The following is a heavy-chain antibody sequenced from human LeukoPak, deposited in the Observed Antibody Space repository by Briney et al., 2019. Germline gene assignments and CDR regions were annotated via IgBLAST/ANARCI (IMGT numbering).Heavy chain of an antibody. CDR1: GGSIINYY. CDR3: ARLKYYDSTGYSPGYYMDV. CDR2: IYITGST. Sequence: PSETLSLTCSVAGGSIINYYWSWIRQSAGTGLEWVGRIYITGSTTYNPSLQSRLSMSVDTSKNQFSLRLRSVSAADTAVYHCARLKYYDSTGYSPGYYMDVWGKGITVTVSS. D-gene: IGHD3-22*01. J-gene: IGHJ6*03. V-gene: IGHV4-4*07.